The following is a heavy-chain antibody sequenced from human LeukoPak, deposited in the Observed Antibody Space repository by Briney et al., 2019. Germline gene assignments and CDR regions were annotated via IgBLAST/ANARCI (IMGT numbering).Heavy chain of an antibody. CDR1: GFTFSAYE. Sequence: GGSLRLSCAASGFTFSAYEMNWVRQAPGKGLEWVSYIGSNPTSIYYADSVKGRFIISRDNAKNSLYLQMNSLRAEDTAVYYCARDSLHFQHWGQGTLVTVSS. CDR3: ARDSLHFQH. V-gene: IGHV3-48*03. J-gene: IGHJ1*01. CDR2: IGSNPTSI.